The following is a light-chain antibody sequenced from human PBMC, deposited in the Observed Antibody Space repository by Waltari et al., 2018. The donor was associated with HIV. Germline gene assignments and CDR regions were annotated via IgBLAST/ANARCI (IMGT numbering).Light chain of an antibody. CDR2: GAS. CDR1: QNVISN. J-gene: IGKJ3*01. Sequence: EIVMTQSPATLSVSPGERATLSCRASQNVISNLAWYQHKPGQPPRLLIYGASTRAPGIPARFSGSGSGTEFTRTITSLQSEDCAVYYCQQYNNWRGTFGPGTKVDF. V-gene: IGKV3-15*01. CDR3: QQYNNWRGT.